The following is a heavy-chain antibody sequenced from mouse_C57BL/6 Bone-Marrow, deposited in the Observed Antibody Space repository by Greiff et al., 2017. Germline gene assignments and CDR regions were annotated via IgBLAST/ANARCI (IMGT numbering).Heavy chain of an antibody. V-gene: IGHV1-42*01. Sequence: EVQLQQSGPELVKPGASVKISCKASGYSFTGYYMNWVKQSPEKSLEWIGEINPSTGGTTYNQKFKAKATLTVDKSSSTAYMQLKSLTSEDSAVYYCARRAIVTTWYFDVWGTGTTVTVSS. CDR3: ARRAIVTTWYFDV. J-gene: IGHJ1*03. CDR1: GYSFTGYY. CDR2: INPSTGGT. D-gene: IGHD2-5*01.